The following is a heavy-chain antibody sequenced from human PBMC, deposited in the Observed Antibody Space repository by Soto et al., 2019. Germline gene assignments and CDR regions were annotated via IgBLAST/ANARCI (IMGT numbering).Heavy chain of an antibody. CDR2: IYYSGST. Sequence: SETLSLTCTVSGGSISSGDYYWSWIRQPPGKGLEWIGYIYYSGSTYYNPSLKSRVTISVDTSKNQFSLKLRSVTAADTAVYYCARVGSSIATRPFDYWGQGTLVTVSS. J-gene: IGHJ4*02. CDR1: GGSISSGDYY. D-gene: IGHD6-6*01. CDR3: ARVGSSIATRPFDY. V-gene: IGHV4-30-4*01.